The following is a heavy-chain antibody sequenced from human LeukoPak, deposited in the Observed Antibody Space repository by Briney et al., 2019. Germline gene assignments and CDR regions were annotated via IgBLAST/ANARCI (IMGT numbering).Heavy chain of an antibody. CDR1: GFTFSSYS. V-gene: IGHV3-21*01. D-gene: IGHD3-10*02. CDR2: ISSSGTYI. CDR3: AELGITMIGGV. Sequence: GGSLRLSCVVSGFTFSSYSMNWVRQAPGKGLEWVSSISSSGTYIYYVDSVKGRFTISRDNAENSLYLQMNSLRAEDTAVYYCAELGITMIGGVWGKGTTVTISS. J-gene: IGHJ6*04.